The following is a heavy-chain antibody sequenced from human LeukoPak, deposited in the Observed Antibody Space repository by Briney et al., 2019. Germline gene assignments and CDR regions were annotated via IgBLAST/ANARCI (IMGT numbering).Heavy chain of an antibody. V-gene: IGHV4-34*01. D-gene: IGHD3-22*01. CDR2: INHSGST. CDR1: GGSSSGYY. CDR3: ARRPSIWLLPTRWFDP. Sequence: SETLSLTCAVYGGSSSGYYWSWIRQPPGKGLEWIGEINHSGSTNYNPSLKSRVTISVDTSKNQFSLKLSSVTAADTAVYYCARRPSIWLLPTRWFDPWGQGTLVTVSS. J-gene: IGHJ5*02.